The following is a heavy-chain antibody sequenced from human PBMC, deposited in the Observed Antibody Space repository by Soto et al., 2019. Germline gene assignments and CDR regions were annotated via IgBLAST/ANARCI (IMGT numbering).Heavy chain of an antibody. D-gene: IGHD3-22*01. CDR1: GFTFDYYA. CDR3: ALYDSRPGYFDY. J-gene: IGHJ4*02. CDR2: ISWNSGSI. Sequence: LXLSCAGSGFTFDYYAMHWVRQAPGKGLEWVSGISWNSGSIGYADSVKGRFTISRDNAKNSLYLQMNSLRAEDTALYYCALYDSRPGYFDYWGQGTLVSVSS. V-gene: IGHV3-9*01.